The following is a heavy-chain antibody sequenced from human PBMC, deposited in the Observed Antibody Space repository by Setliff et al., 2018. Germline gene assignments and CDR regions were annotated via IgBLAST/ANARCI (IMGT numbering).Heavy chain of an antibody. CDR1: GGSISSYY. CDR2: IYYSGST. J-gene: IGHJ6*03. V-gene: IGHV4-59*01. Sequence: ETLSLTCTVSGGSISSYYWSWIRQPPGKGLEWIGYIYYSGSTNYNPSLKSRVTISVDTSKNQFSLKLSSVTAADTAVYYCARTYYNFWSGPYYYYYYYMDVWGKGTTVTVSS. D-gene: IGHD3-3*01. CDR3: ARTYYNFWSGPYYYYYYYMDV.